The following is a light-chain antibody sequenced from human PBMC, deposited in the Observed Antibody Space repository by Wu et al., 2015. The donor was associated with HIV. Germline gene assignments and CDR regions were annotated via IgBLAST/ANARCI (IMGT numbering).Light chain of an antibody. CDR3: QQYGSSGA. CDR2: DAS. Sequence: IVLTQSPATLSLSPGERATLSCRASQSVSSYLAWYQQKPGQAPRLLIYDASSRATGIPDRFSGSGSGTDFTLTISRLEPEDFAVYYCQQYGSSGAFGQGTKVEIK. CDR1: QSVSSY. V-gene: IGKV3-20*01. J-gene: IGKJ1*01.